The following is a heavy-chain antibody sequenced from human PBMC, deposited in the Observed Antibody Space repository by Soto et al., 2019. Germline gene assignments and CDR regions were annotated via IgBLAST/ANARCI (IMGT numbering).Heavy chain of an antibody. Sequence: LSLTCTVSGGSISSSSYYWGWIRQPPGKGLEWIGSIYYSGSTYYNPSLKSRVTISVDTSKNQFSLKLSSVTAADTAVYYCARRFDSYGDYFDYWGQGTLVTVSS. V-gene: IGHV4-39*01. D-gene: IGHD5-18*01. CDR2: IYYSGST. CDR1: GGSISSSSYY. J-gene: IGHJ4*02. CDR3: ARRFDSYGDYFDY.